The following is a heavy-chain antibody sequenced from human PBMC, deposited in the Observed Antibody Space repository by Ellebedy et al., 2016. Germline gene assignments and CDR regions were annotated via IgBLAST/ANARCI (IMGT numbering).Heavy chain of an antibody. J-gene: IGHJ2*01. CDR2: ILASGETT. V-gene: IGHV3-23*01. CDR1: GFTLSSSA. CDR3: AQSRDYNDFVVPPTARYWYFDL. D-gene: IGHD3-22*01. Sequence: GESLKISCAASGFTLSSSAMSWVRQAPGKGLEWVSTILASGETTYYADSVKGRFTISRDKSTNTLNLPMSSLRAEDTATYYCAQSRDYNDFVVPPTARYWYFDLWGRGTLVAVSS.